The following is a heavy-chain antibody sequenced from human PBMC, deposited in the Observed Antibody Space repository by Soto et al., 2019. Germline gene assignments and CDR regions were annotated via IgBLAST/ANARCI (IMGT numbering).Heavy chain of an antibody. D-gene: IGHD5-18*01. J-gene: IGHJ4*02. CDR2: INPNSGGT. CDR1: GYTFTGCY. V-gene: IGHV1-2*02. Sequence: ASVKVSCKASGYTFTGCYMHWVRQAPGQGLEWMGWINPNSGGTNYAQKFQGRVTMTRDTSISTAYMELSRLRSDDTAVYYCARRIGYSYGLPDYWGQGTLVTVSS. CDR3: ARRIGYSYGLPDY.